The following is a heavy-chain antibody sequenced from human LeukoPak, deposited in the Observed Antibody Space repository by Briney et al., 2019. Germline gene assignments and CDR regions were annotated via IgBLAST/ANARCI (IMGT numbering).Heavy chain of an antibody. J-gene: IGHJ3*02. D-gene: IGHD6-19*01. CDR2: ISSSSSYI. CDR3: ARDGWYSSGWYYGFDI. CDR1: GFTFGDYG. V-gene: IGHV3-21*01. Sequence: GGSLRLSCTTSGFTFGDYGLIWVRQAPGKGLEWVSSISSSSSYIYYADSVKGRFTISRDNAKNSLYLQMNSLRAEDTAVYYCARDGWYSSGWYYGFDIWGQGTMVTVSS.